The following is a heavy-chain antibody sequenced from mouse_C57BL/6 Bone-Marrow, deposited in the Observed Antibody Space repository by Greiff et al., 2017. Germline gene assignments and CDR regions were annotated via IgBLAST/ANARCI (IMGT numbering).Heavy chain of an antibody. CDR2: INPNNGGS. V-gene: IGHV1-53*01. CDR1: GYTFTSYW. D-gene: IGHD1-1*01. Sequence: QVQLQQPGTELVKPGASVKLSCKASGYTFTSYWMHWVKQRPGQGLVWFGNINPNNGGSNYNEKFKNKATLTVDKSSSTTYMQLSSLTSEDSAVYFCARSGVYGSSLYWYFDVWGTGTTVTVSS. J-gene: IGHJ1*03. CDR3: ARSGVYGSSLYWYFDV.